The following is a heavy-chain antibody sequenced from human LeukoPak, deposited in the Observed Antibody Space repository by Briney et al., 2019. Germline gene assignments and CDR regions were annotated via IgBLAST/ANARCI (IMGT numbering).Heavy chain of an antibody. J-gene: IGHJ3*02. D-gene: IGHD6-19*01. CDR3: ARDTSSGWYVGAFDI. CDR2: INSGSSTI. CDR1: GFTFSSYS. Sequence: PGGSLRLSCAASGFTFSSYSMNWVRQAPGKGLEWVSYINSGSSTIYYADSVKGRLTISRDNAKNSLYLQMNSLRAEDTAVYYCARDTSSGWYVGAFDIWGQGTMVTVSS. V-gene: IGHV3-48*01.